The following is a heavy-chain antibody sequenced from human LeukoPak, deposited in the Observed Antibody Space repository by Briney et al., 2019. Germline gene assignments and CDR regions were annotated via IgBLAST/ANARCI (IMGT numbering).Heavy chain of an antibody. CDR2: IKTKKTGGTT. CDR1: GFSFSEAW. CDR3: TTDWGSGYTFKETFDI. D-gene: IGHD5-12*01. Sequence: GGSLRLSCAASGFSFSEAWMSWVRQAPGKGLEWVGRIKTKKTGGTTDYAAPVKGRLTISRDDSKTTLFLQMNGLTAEDTAMYFCTTDWGSGYTFKETFDIWGRGTRVTVSS. J-gene: IGHJ3*02. V-gene: IGHV3-15*01.